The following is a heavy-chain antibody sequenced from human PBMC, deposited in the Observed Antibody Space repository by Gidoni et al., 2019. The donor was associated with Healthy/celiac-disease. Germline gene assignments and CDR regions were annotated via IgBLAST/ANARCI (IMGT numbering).Heavy chain of an antibody. CDR2: IYWNDDK. CDR1: GFSLSTSGVG. J-gene: IGHJ4*02. CDR3: ARNPITMVRGVALDY. V-gene: IGHV2-5*01. Sequence: QITLKESGPTLVKPTQTLTLTCTFSGFSLSTSGVGVGWIRQPPGKALEWLALIYWNDDKRYSPSLKSRLTITKDTSKNQVVLTMTNMDPVDTATYYCARNPITMVRGVALDYWGQGTLVTVSS. D-gene: IGHD3-10*01.